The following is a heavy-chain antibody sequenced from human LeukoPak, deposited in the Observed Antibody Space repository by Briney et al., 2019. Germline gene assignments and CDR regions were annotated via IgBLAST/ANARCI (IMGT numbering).Heavy chain of an antibody. J-gene: IGHJ6*02. CDR1: GFTFSDYY. V-gene: IGHV3-11*01. CDR3: VGQVAGTYYYYGMDV. CDR2: ISSSGSTI. Sequence: GGSLRLSCAASGFTFSDYYMSWIRQAPGKGLEWVSYISSSGSTIYYADSVKGRFTISRDNAKNSLYLQMNSLRAEDTAVYYCVGQVAGTYYYYGMDVWGQGTTVTVSS. D-gene: IGHD6-19*01.